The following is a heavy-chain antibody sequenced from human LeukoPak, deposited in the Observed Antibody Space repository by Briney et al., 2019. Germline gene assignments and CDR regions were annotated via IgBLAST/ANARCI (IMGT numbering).Heavy chain of an antibody. V-gene: IGHV3-23*01. CDR3: AKESFAAGCSSTSCYPRPPHYYYYGMDV. CDR1: GFTFSAFA. J-gene: IGHJ6*02. D-gene: IGHD2-2*01. Sequence: PGASLRLSCAASGFTFSAFAMSWVCQAPGKGLEWVSAIGGAGSTYYADSVKGRFTISRDNSKKTLYLQMNSLRAEDTAVYYCAKESFAAGCSSTSCYPRPPHYYYYGMDVWGQGTTVTVSS. CDR2: IGGAGST.